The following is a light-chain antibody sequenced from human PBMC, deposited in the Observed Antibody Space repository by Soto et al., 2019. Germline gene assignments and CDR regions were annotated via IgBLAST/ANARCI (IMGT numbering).Light chain of an antibody. CDR3: HQRQSWPRT. CDR1: QHINTR. J-gene: IGKJ1*01. Sequence: EIVLTQSPATLSSFTGDRVTLSCRASQHINTRLAWYQHRPGQAPRLLIYQTSIRAAGIPARFSASGSGTDFPLTISDVQPEDFALYYCHQRQSWPRTFGQGTKVDIK. V-gene: IGKV3-11*01. CDR2: QTS.